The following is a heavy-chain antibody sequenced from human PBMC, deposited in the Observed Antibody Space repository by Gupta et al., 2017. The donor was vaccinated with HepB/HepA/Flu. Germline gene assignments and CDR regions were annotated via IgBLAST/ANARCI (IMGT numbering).Heavy chain of an antibody. Sequence: QVQLVESGGGVVQPGRSLRLSCAASGFTFSSYAMHWVRQAPGKGLEWVAVISYDGSNKYYADSVKGRFTISRDNSKNTLYLQMNSLRAEDTAVYYCASLWAAAGTFGVGYYYYGMDVWGQGTTVTVSS. J-gene: IGHJ6*02. V-gene: IGHV3-30-3*01. CDR2: ISYDGSNK. CDR1: GFTFSSYA. D-gene: IGHD6-13*01. CDR3: ASLWAAAGTFGVGYYYYGMDV.